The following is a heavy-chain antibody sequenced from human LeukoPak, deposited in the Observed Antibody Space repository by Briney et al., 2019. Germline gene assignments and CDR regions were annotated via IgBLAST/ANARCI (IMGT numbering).Heavy chain of an antibody. CDR3: ARGASSWKGYYFDY. V-gene: IGHV1-69*06. Sequence: SVKVSCKASGGTFSSYAISWVRQAPGQGLEWMGGIIPIFGTANYAQKFQGRVTITADKSTSTAYMELSSLRSEDTAVYYCARGASSWKGYYFDYWGQGTLVTVSS. CDR2: IIPIFGTA. J-gene: IGHJ4*02. D-gene: IGHD6-13*01. CDR1: GGTFSSYA.